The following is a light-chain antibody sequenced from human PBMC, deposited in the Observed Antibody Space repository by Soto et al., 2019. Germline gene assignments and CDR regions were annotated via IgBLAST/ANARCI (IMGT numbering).Light chain of an antibody. J-gene: IGKJ3*01. V-gene: IGKV3-20*01. Sequence: EIVLTQSPGTLSLSPGERATLSCRASQSINNRYLAWYQQKPGQAPRLLIYGASSRATGIPDRFSGSGSGTDFTLTIIRLEPEAFAVYYCQQFGSSPGFTFGPGTKVDMK. CDR1: QSINNRY. CDR3: QQFGSSPGFT. CDR2: GAS.